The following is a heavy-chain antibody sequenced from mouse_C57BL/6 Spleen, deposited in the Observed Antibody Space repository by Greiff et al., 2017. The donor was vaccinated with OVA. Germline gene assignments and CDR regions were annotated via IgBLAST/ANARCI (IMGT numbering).Heavy chain of an antibody. CDR1: GYAFSSYW. D-gene: IGHD1-1*01. V-gene: IGHV1-80*01. J-gene: IGHJ1*03. CDR3: ARPIKAGYFDD. Sequence: QVQLKESGAELVKPGASVKISCKASGYAFSSYWMNWVKQRPGKGLEWIGQIYPGDGDTNYNGKFKGKATLTADKSSSTAYMQLSSLTSEDSAVYFCARPIKAGYFDDWGTGTTVTVSS. CDR2: IYPGDGDT.